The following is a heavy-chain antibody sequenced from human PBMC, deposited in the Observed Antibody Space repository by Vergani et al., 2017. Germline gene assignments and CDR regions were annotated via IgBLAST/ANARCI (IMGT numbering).Heavy chain of an antibody. V-gene: IGHV3-30*18. CDR3: AKDLGAYYGSGRGRYFDY. J-gene: IGHJ4*02. CDR1: GFTFSSYG. D-gene: IGHD3-10*01. Sequence: QVQLVESGGGVVQPGRSLRLSCAASGFTFSSYGMHWVRQAPGKGLEWVAVISYDGSNNYYADSVKGRFTISRDNSKNTLYLQMNSLRAEDTAVYYCAKDLGAYYGSGRGRYFDYWGQGTLVTVSS. CDR2: ISYDGSNN.